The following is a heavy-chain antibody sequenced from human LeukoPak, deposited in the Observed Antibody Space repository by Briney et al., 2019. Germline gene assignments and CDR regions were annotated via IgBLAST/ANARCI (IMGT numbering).Heavy chain of an antibody. CDR1: GFTFSSYA. CDR2: ISGSGGFT. D-gene: IGHD3-22*01. CDR3: ARGLYSSGHYYDAFDI. V-gene: IGHV3-23*01. Sequence: GGSLRLSCAASGFTFSSYAMSWVRQAPGKGLEWVSGISGSGGFTYFADSVKGRFTISRDNSKNTLYLQMNSLRAEDTAVYYCARGLYSSGHYYDAFDIWGQGTMVTVSS. J-gene: IGHJ3*02.